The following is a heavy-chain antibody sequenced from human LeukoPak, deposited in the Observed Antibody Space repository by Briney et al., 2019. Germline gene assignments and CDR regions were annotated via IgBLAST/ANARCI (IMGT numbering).Heavy chain of an antibody. D-gene: IGHD6-19*01. CDR2: ISSSGSTI. CDR1: GFTFSSYE. CDR3: AREYGLAVAGTGGYYFDY. Sequence: PGGSLRLSCAASGFTFSSYEMNWVRQAPGKGLEWVSYISSSGSTIYYADSVKGRFTISRDNAKNSLYLQMNSLRAEDTAVYYCAREYGLAVAGTGGYYFDYWGQGTLVTVSS. J-gene: IGHJ4*02. V-gene: IGHV3-48*03.